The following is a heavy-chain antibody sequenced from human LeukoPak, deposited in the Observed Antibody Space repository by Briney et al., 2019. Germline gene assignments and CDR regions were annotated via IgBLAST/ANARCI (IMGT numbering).Heavy chain of an antibody. J-gene: IGHJ6*03. CDR3: ARDLDTAMGSYYYYMDV. Sequence: SETLSLTCTVSGGSISSGSYYWSWIRQPPGKGLEWIGYIYYSGSTNYNPSLKSRVTMSVDTSKNQFSLKLSSVTAADTAVYYCARDLDTAMGSYYYYMDVWGKGTTVTVSS. V-gene: IGHV4-61*01. D-gene: IGHD5-18*01. CDR1: GGSISSGSYY. CDR2: IYYSGST.